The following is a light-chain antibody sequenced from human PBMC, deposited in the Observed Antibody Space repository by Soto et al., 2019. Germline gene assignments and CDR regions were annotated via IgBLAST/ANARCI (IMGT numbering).Light chain of an antibody. V-gene: IGLV4-69*01. J-gene: IGLJ3*02. CDR1: SGHSSYT. CDR3: QTWGTAINWV. CDR2: LHSGGSH. Sequence: QPVLTQSPSASASLGASVKLTCTLSSGHSSYTIAWHQQQPEKGPRYLMKLHSGGSHTKGDGIPDRFSGSSSGAERYLTISSLQPEDEADYYCQTWGTAINWVFGGGTQLTVL.